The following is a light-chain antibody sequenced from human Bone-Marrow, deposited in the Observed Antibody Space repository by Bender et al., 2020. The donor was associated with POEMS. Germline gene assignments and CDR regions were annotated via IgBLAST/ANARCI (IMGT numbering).Light chain of an antibody. J-gene: IGLJ2*01. V-gene: IGLV2-23*01. CDR1: SSDVGFYNL. CDR2: EDN. CDR3: CSYAGSSPHVV. Sequence: QSALTQPASVSGSPGQSITISCTGTSSDVGFYNLVSWYQQHPGEAPKLMTYEDNKRPSGVSNRFSGSKSGSTASLTISGLQAEDEADYYCCSYAGSSPHVVFGGGTRLTVL.